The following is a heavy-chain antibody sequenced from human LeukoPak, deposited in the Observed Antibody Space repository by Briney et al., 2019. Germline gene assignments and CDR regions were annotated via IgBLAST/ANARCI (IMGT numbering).Heavy chain of an antibody. CDR3: ASSPAAHRDFDY. Sequence: SETLSLTCTVSGGSISSYYWSWIQQPPGKGLEWIGYIYYSGSTNYNPSLKRRVTISVDTSKNQFSLKLSSVTAADTAVYYCASSPAAHRDFDYWGQGTLVTVSS. V-gene: IGHV4-59*01. D-gene: IGHD2-15*01. CDR2: IYYSGST. J-gene: IGHJ4*02. CDR1: GGSISSYY.